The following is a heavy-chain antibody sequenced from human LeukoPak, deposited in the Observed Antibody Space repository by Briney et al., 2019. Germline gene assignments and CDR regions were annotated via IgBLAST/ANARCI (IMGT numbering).Heavy chain of an antibody. J-gene: IGHJ3*02. V-gene: IGHV3-30*04. CDR1: GITFSSYA. D-gene: IGHD3-16*02. CDR2: ISYDGSNK. Sequence: GGSLRLSCAASGITFSSYAMHWVRQAPGKGLEWVAVISYDGSNKYYADSVKGRFTISRDNSKNTLYLQMNSLRAEDTAVYYCAKEGGRRWDYVWGSYRYDAFDIWGQGTMVTVSS. CDR3: AKEGGRRWDYVWGSYRYDAFDI.